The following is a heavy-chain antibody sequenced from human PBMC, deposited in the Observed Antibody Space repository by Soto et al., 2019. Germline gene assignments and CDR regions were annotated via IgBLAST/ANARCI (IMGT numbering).Heavy chain of an antibody. CDR2: INHSGST. CDR1: GGSFSGYY. D-gene: IGHD2-2*02. V-gene: IGHV4-34*01. J-gene: IGHJ4*02. CDR3: ARGGYCSSTSCYRARGTNFDY. Sequence: QVQLQQWGAGLLKPSETLSLTCAVYGGSFSGYYGSWIRQPPGKGLEWMGEINHSGSTNYNPSLKSRVTISVDTSKNQFSLKLSSVTAADTAVYYCARGGYCSSTSCYRARGTNFDYWGQGTLVTVSS.